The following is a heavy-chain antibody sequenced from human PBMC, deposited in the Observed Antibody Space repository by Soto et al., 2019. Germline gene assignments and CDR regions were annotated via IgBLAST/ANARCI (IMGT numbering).Heavy chain of an antibody. CDR2: ISGGSTYI. D-gene: IGHD2-2*01. Sequence: EVQLVESGGGLVKPGGSLRLSCAASGFTFSSYTMSWVRQAPGKGLEWVSSISGGSTYIYYADSLKDRFTISRDNAANSLYLQTDSLRVADTAVYSCVRSSCGSTSCRNYYYYGMDVWGQGTTVTVSS. CDR3: VRSSCGSTSCRNYYYYGMDV. J-gene: IGHJ6*02. CDR1: GFTFSSYT. V-gene: IGHV3-21*01.